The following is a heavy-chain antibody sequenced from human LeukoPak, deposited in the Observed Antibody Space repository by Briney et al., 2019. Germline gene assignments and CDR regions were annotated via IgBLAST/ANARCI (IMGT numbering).Heavy chain of an antibody. CDR1: GFTFSSYI. V-gene: IGHV3-48*04. J-gene: IGHJ4*02. Sequence: QTGGSLRLSCAASGFTFSSYIMNWVRKAPRKGLDWVSYISSSGSTIYYADSVKGRFTIPRDNAKNSLYLQMNSLRAEDTAVYYCARAAHNVMLWFGEHFDYWGRGTLVTVSS. CDR3: ARAAHNVMLWFGEHFDY. D-gene: IGHD3-10*01. CDR2: ISSSGSTI.